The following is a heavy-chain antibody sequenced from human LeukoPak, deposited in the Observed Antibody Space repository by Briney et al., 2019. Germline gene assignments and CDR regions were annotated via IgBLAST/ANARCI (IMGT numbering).Heavy chain of an antibody. CDR2: INPNSGGT. CDR3: ARIRLNLNWFGP. V-gene: IGHV1-2*02. J-gene: IGHJ5*02. CDR1: GYTLTGYY. Sequence: ASVTVSCKASGYTLTGYYMHWVRQAPGQGLEGMGWINPNSGGTNYAQKFQGRVTMTRDTSISTAYMELSRLRSDDTAVYYSARIRLNLNWFGPWGQGTLVTVSS. D-gene: IGHD3-16*01.